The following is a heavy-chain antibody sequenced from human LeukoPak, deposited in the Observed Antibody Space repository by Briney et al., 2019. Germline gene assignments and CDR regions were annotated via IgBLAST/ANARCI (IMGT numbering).Heavy chain of an antibody. CDR3: ARDQGDY. V-gene: IGHV4-39*07. Sequence: PSETLSLTCTVSGDSITGYYWGWIRQPPGKGLEWIGNIYYTGNTYYNASLKSRVTISVDTSKSQFSLKLSSVTAADTAVYYCARDQGDYWGQGTLVTVSS. CDR1: GDSITGYY. J-gene: IGHJ4*02. CDR2: IYYTGNT.